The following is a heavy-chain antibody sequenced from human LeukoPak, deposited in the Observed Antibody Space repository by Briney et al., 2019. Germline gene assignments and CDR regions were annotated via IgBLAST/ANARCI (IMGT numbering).Heavy chain of an antibody. J-gene: IGHJ5*02. CDR2: IYNNGNN. CDR1: GGSFSSYF. D-gene: IGHD2-15*01. Sequence: SETLSLTCTVSGGSFSSYFWSWIRQPPGKGLEWIGYIYNNGNNNYNPSLKSRISISVDTSKNQISLKLSSVTAADTALYYCARYSWSASTPGSWFDPWGQGTLVTVSS. V-gene: IGHV4-59*08. CDR3: ARYSWSASTPGSWFDP.